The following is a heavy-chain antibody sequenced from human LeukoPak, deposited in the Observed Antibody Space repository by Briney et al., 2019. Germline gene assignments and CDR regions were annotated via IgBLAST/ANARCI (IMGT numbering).Heavy chain of an antibody. Sequence: GESLKIFRNGSGYSFTSYWIGLVRPVPGEGLGWMGIIYPGDSDTRYSPSFQGQVTISADKSISTAYLQWSSLKASDTAMYYCARHVSGYYDSSGYYVSDYWGEGTLVTVSS. CDR2: IYPGDSDT. CDR3: ARHVSGYYDSSGYYVSDY. D-gene: IGHD3-22*01. J-gene: IGHJ4*02. CDR1: GYSFTSYW. V-gene: IGHV5-51*01.